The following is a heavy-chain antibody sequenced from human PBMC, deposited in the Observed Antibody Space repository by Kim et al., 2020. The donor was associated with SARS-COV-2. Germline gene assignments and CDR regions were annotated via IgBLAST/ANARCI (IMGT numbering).Heavy chain of an antibody. J-gene: IGHJ6*02. CDR3: ARMWQWHDPGFGMDV. CDR1: GFTFSSYS. D-gene: IGHD6-19*01. V-gene: IGHV3-48*02. CDR2: ISSSSSTI. Sequence: GGSLRLSCAASGFTFSSYSMNWVRQAPGKGLEWVSYISSSSSTIYYADSVKGRFTISRDNAKNSLYLQMNSLRDEDTAVYYCARMWQWHDPGFGMDVWGQGTTVAVSS.